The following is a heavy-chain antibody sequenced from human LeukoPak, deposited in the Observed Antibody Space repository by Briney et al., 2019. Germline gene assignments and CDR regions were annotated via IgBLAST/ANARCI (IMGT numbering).Heavy chain of an antibody. V-gene: IGHV4-34*01. CDR2: IYHSGGA. D-gene: IGHD2-15*01. Sequence: SETLSLTCGVSGGSFSISYWSWIRQPPGKGLEWIGQIYHSGGANYNPSLKSRVTISVDKSKNQFSLKLSSVTAADTAVYYCAHLDRLYCSGGSCYSVYAFDIWGQGTMVTVSS. CDR1: GGSFSISY. J-gene: IGHJ3*02. CDR3: AHLDRLYCSGGSCYSVYAFDI.